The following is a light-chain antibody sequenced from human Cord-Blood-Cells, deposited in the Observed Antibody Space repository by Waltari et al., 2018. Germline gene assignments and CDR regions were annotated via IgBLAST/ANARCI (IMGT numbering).Light chain of an antibody. V-gene: IGLV2-8*01. CDR2: EVS. CDR1: SSDVGGYNY. Sequence: QSALTQPPSASGSPGQSVTISCTGTSSDVGGYNYVSWYQQHPGKAPKLMIYEVSKRPSGVPDRFAGSKSGNTVSLTVSGLLAENESDYYCSSYAGSNNLVFGGGTKLTVL. J-gene: IGLJ2*01. CDR3: SSYAGSNNLV.